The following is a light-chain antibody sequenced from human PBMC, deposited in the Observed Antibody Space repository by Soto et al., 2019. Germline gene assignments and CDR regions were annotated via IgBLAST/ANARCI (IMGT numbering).Light chain of an antibody. V-gene: IGLV2-14*01. CDR2: DVS. CDR3: SSYTVSSSLI. J-gene: IGLJ2*01. CDR1: SSDVGGYNY. Sequence: QSVLTQPASVSGSPGQSITISCTGTSSDVGGYNYVSWYQQHPGKAPKLMIYDVSNRPFGVSNRFSGSKSGNTASLTISGLQAEDEADYYCSSYTVSSSLIFGGGTKLTVL.